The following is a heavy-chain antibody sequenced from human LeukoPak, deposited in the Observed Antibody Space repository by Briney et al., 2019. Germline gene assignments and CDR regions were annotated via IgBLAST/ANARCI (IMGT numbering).Heavy chain of an antibody. CDR2: IRSKAYGGTT. CDR3: TSLRFLEWPADSY. V-gene: IGHV3-49*04. Sequence: GGSLRLSCAASGFTFTNYAMSWVRQAPGKGLEWVGFIRSKAYGGTTEYAASVKGRFTISRDDSKSIAYLQMNSLKTEDTAVYYCTSLRFLEWPADSYWGQGTLVTVSS. D-gene: IGHD3-3*01. CDR1: GFTFTNYA. J-gene: IGHJ4*02.